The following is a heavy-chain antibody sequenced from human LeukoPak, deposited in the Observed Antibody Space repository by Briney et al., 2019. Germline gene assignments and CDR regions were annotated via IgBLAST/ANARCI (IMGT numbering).Heavy chain of an antibody. V-gene: IGHV4-39*01. CDR2: IYYSGST. CDR3: AKKVVVAAGTVFDY. Sequence: PSETLSLTCTVSGGSVSSSGYYWGWIRQPPGKGLEWIVSIYYSGSTYYNPSLKCRVTISVDTSKNQFSLKLKSVTAEDTAVYYCAKKVVVAAGTVFDYWGQGTLVTVSS. D-gene: IGHD6-13*01. J-gene: IGHJ4*02. CDR1: GGSVSSSGYY.